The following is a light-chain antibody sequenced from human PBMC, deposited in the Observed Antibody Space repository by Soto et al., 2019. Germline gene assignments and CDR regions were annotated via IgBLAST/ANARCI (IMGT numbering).Light chain of an antibody. J-gene: IGLJ1*01. Sequence: QLVLTQSPSASASLGASVKLTCTLSSGHSSYAIAWHQQQPEKGPRYLMKLNSDGSHSKGDGIPDRFSGSSSGAERYLTISSLQSEDEADYYCSSHGGSNNPYAFGTGTKLTVL. CDR3: SSHGGSNNPYA. V-gene: IGLV4-69*01. CDR1: SGHSSYA. CDR2: LNSDGSH.